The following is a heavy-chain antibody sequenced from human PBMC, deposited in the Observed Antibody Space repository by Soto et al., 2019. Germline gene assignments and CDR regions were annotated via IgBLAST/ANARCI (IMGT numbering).Heavy chain of an antibody. V-gene: IGHV4-31*03. J-gene: IGHJ4*02. CDR2: IYYSGST. CDR1: GGSVSSGGYY. D-gene: IGHD2-15*01. Sequence: QVQLQESGPGLVKPSQTLSLTCTVSGGSVSSGGYYWSWIRQHPGKGLEWIGYIYYSGSTYYNPSLKSRVTISVDTSKNQFSLKLSSVTAADTAVYYCARGLRGYGGKLKAQLFDYWGQGTLVTVSS. CDR3: ARGLRGYGGKLKAQLFDY.